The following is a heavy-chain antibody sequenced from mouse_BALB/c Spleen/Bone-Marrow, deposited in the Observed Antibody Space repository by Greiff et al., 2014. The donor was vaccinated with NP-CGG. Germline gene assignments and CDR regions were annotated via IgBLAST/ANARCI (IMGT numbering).Heavy chain of an antibody. CDR2: INPSNGGT. CDR1: GYTFTSYY. Sequence: VQLQQSGAELVKPGASVKLSCKSSGYTFTSYYMYWVKQSPGQGLEWIGGINPSNGGTNFNEKFKSKATLTVDKSSSTAYMQLSSLTSEDSAVYYCTREGTFFAYWGQGTLVTVSA. D-gene: IGHD3-3*01. J-gene: IGHJ3*01. V-gene: IGHV1S81*02. CDR3: TREGTFFAY.